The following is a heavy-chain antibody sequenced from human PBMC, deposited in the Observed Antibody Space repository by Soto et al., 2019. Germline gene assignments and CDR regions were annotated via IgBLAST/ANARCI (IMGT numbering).Heavy chain of an antibody. D-gene: IGHD6-25*01. CDR2: VYFSGNT. Sequence: KPSETLSLTCTVSGGSLSSYYWTWIRQSPGKGLEWIGYVYFSGNTNYNPSLKSRVAISIDTSKNQFSLRLASVTAADTAFYYCGSVRPSGYVLSWGQGTLVTVYS. J-gene: IGHJ5*02. V-gene: IGHV4-59*01. CDR3: GSVRPSGYVLS. CDR1: GGSLSSYY.